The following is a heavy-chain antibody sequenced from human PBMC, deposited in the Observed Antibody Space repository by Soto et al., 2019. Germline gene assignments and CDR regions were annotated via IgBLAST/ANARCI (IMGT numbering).Heavy chain of an antibody. CDR1: GYTFTSYG. D-gene: IGHD3-22*01. CDR2: ISAYNGNT. J-gene: IGHJ4*02. CDR3: ARQIYDSDTGPNFQYYFDS. V-gene: IGHV1-18*01. Sequence: GASVKVSCKASGYTFTSYGIKWVRQAPGQGLEWMGWISAYNGNTNYAQKLQGRVTMTTDTSTSTAYMELSSLRASDTAMYYCARQIYDSDTGPNFQYYFDSWGQGTPVTVSS.